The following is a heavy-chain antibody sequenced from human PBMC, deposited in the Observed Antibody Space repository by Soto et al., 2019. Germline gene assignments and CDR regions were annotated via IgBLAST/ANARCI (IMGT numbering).Heavy chain of an antibody. V-gene: IGHV4-4*07. CDR2: ISATGKN. Sequence: QVQLQESGPGRVKPSETLSLTCSVSGGSITDYSWNWIRQSAGKGLEWMGRISATGKNQVNPSLQSRVTMALDTSKNQFSLKLTSVPAADTAVYYCAWESGENWSYEAYWGQGTLVTVSS. CDR3: AWESGENWSYEAY. CDR1: GGSITDYS. D-gene: IGHD1-7*01. J-gene: IGHJ4*02.